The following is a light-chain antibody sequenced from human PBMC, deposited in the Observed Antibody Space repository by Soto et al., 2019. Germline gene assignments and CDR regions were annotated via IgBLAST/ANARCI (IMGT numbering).Light chain of an antibody. CDR3: QQYENLPYT. J-gene: IGKJ2*01. CDR2: DIS. Sequence: DIQLTQSASSLSASVGDRVTITCQASQVITNYLNWYQQKPGKGPKLLIYDISTLEIGVPSRFSGSGSGTDFTFTITGLQPEDIATYFCQQYENLPYTFGQGTKLEI. CDR1: QVITNY. V-gene: IGKV1-33*01.